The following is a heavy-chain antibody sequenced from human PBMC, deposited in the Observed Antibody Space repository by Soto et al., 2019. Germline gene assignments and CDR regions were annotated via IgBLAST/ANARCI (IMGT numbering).Heavy chain of an antibody. D-gene: IGHD4-4*01. CDR2: IYYSGST. CDR1: GGSISSSSYY. J-gene: IGHJ6*03. CDR3: ASLYSNYGQLNPTLAYHCDSMDV. Sequence: SETLSLTCTVSGGSISSSSYYWGWIRQPPGKGLEWIGSIYYSGSTYYNPSLKSRVTICVDTAKNQFSLKLSSVTAADTAVYYCASLYSNYGQLNPTLAYHCDSMDVWGRGTTVTGSS. V-gene: IGHV4-39*01.